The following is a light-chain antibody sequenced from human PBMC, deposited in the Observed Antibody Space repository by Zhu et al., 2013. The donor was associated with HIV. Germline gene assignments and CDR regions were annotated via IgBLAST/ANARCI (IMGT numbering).Light chain of an antibody. CDR3: QQYDDLRIT. CDR1: QSISSW. CDR2: GAS. V-gene: IGKV1-33*01. J-gene: IGKJ5*01. Sequence: DIQMTQSPSTLSASVGDRVTMTCRASQSISSWLAWYQHTPGKAPKVLIYGASNLERGVPSRFSGSGSGTHFTFTITSLQPEDGATYYCQQYDDLRITFGQGTRLDIK.